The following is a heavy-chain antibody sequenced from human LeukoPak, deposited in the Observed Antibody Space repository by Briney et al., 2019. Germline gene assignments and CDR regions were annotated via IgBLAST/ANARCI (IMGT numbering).Heavy chain of an antibody. D-gene: IGHD1-26*01. Sequence: SETLSLTCTVSGGSISSSSYYWGWIRQPPGKGLEWIGSIYYSGSTYYNPSLKSRVTISVDTSKNQFSLKLSSVTAADTAVYHCARVGSYHFDYWGQGTLVTVSS. CDR3: ARVGSYHFDY. CDR1: GGSISSSSYY. J-gene: IGHJ4*02. V-gene: IGHV4-39*07. CDR2: IYYSGST.